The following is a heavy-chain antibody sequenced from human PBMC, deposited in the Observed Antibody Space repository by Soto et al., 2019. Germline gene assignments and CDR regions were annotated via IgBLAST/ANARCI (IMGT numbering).Heavy chain of an antibody. Sequence: QLQLQESGPGLVKPSETLSLTCTVSVGSISSSSYYWGWIRQPPGKGLEWIGSIYYSGSTYYNPSLKSRVTIPVDTSENQISFKLSSVTAADTAVYYCATNACDGDSCWCDPWGQGTLVTVSS. CDR1: VGSISSSSYY. J-gene: IGHJ5*02. D-gene: IGHD2-21*02. CDR2: IYYSGST. CDR3: ATNACDGDSCWCDP. V-gene: IGHV4-39*01.